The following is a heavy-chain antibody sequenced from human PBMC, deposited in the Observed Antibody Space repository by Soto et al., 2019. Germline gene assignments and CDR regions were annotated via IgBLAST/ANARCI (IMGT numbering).Heavy chain of an antibody. Sequence: GGSLRLSCAASGFTFSSYAMSWVRQAPGKGLEWVSAISGSGGSTYYADSVKGRFTISRDNSKNTLYLQMNSLRAEDTAVYYCAKDTYYYDSSGYYRPVDWGQGTLVTVSS. J-gene: IGHJ4*02. D-gene: IGHD3-22*01. V-gene: IGHV3-23*01. CDR1: GFTFSSYA. CDR2: ISGSGGST. CDR3: AKDTYYYDSSGYYRPVD.